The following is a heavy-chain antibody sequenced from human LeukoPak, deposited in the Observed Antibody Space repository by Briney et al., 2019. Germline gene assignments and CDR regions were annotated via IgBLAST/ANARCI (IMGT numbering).Heavy chain of an antibody. CDR3: AKDRGYSNYRPLLLLHY. Sequence: PGGSLRLSCAASGFTFSSYGMHWVRQAPGKGLEWVAVISYDGSNKYYADSVKGRFTISRDNSKNTLYLQMNSLRAEDTAVYYCAKDRGYSNYRPLLLLHYWGQGTLVTVSS. CDR2: ISYDGSNK. V-gene: IGHV3-30*18. CDR1: GFTFSSYG. D-gene: IGHD4-4*01. J-gene: IGHJ4*02.